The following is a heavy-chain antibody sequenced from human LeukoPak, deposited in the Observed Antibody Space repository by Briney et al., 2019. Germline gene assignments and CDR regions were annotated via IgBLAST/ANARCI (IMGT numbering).Heavy chain of an antibody. J-gene: IGHJ4*02. CDR3: ARESDSSGWYDY. V-gene: IGHV3-43*02. Sequence: QPGGSLRLSCAAPGLNFDDCAIHWVRQAPGKGLEWVSLISGDGGSTFYADSVRGRFTISRDNSKNSLYLQMSSLRSEDTAFYFCARESDSSGWYDYWGQGALVTVSS. CDR2: ISGDGGST. CDR1: GLNFDDCA. D-gene: IGHD6-19*01.